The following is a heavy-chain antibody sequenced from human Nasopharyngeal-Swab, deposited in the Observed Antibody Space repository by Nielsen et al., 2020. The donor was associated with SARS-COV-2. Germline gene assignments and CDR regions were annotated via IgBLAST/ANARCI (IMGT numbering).Heavy chain of an antibody. CDR3: ARGDSSSWYPNKGYYMDV. Sequence: SETLSLTCTVSGGSISSYYWSWIRQPPGKGLEWIGYIDYSGSTNYNPSLKSRVTISVDTSKNQFSLKLSSVTAADTAVYYCARGDSSSWYPNKGYYMDVWGKGTTVTVSS. CDR1: GGSISSYY. V-gene: IGHV4-59*01. D-gene: IGHD6-13*01. CDR2: IDYSGST. J-gene: IGHJ6*03.